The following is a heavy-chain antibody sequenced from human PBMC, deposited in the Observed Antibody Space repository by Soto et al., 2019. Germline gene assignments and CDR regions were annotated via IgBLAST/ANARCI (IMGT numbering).Heavy chain of an antibody. CDR1: GGSISSGGYY. D-gene: IGHD3-9*01. CDR3: AVGYFDWLLKY. J-gene: IGHJ4*02. V-gene: IGHV4-31*03. CDR2: IYYSGST. Sequence: SETLSLTCTVSGGSISSGGYYWSWIRQHPGKGLEWIGYIYYSGSTYYNPSLKSRVTISVDTSKNQFSLKLSSVTAADTAVYYCAVGYFDWLLKYWGQGTLVTVSS.